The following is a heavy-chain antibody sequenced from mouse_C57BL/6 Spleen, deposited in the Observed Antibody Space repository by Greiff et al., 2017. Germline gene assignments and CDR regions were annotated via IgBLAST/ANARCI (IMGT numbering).Heavy chain of an antibody. D-gene: IGHD2-2*01. V-gene: IGHV2-5*01. CDR3: AKNGYDGEYYYAMDY. Sequence: QVHVKQSGPGLVQPSQSLSITCTVSGFSLTSYGVHWVRQSPGKGLEWLGVIWRGGSTDYNAAFMSRLSITKDNSKSQVFFKMNSLQADDTAIYYCAKNGYDGEYYYAMDYWGQGTSVTVSS. CDR1: GFSLTSYG. CDR2: IWRGGST. J-gene: IGHJ4*01.